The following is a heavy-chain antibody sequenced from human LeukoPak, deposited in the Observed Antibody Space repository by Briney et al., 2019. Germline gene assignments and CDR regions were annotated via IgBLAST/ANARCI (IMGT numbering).Heavy chain of an antibody. J-gene: IGHJ6*04. D-gene: IGHD2-2*01. CDR1: GGTFSSYA. CDR2: IIPIFGTA. Sequence: SVKVSCKASGGTFSSYAISWVRQAPGQGLEWMGGIIPIFGTANYAQKFQGRVTITADKSTSTAYMELSSLRSEDTAVYYCAREMEWGVGSHDDQPPLVPAAMRGGYYYYGMDVWGKGTTVTVSS. CDR3: AREMEWGVGSHDDQPPLVPAAMRGGYYYYGMDV. V-gene: IGHV1-69*06.